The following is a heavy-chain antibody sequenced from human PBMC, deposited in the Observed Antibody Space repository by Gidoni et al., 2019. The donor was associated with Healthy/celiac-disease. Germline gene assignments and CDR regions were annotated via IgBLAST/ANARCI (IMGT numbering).Heavy chain of an antibody. CDR1: GGSISSYY. D-gene: IGHD3-3*01. V-gene: IGHV4-59*01. Sequence: QVQLQESGPGLVKPSETLSLTCTVSGGSISSYYWSWIRQPPGKGLEWIGYIYYSGSTNYNPSLKSRVTISVDTSKNQFSLKLSSVTAADTAVYYCARGVVSHFDYWGQGTLVTVSS. CDR3: ARGVVSHFDY. J-gene: IGHJ4*02. CDR2: IYYSGST.